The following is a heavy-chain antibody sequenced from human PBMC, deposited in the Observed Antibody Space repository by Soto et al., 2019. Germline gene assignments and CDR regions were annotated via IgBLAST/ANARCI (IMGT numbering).Heavy chain of an antibody. CDR1: GFTFSSYA. Sequence: GGSLRLSCAASGFTFSSYAMSWVRQPPGKGLEWVSAISASGGSTYYADSVKGRFTISRDNSKRTLYLQMNSLTAEDTAVYYCAKDKNFDTWGQGTLVTVSS. CDR3: AKDKNFDT. CDR2: ISASGGST. V-gene: IGHV3-23*01. J-gene: IGHJ5*02.